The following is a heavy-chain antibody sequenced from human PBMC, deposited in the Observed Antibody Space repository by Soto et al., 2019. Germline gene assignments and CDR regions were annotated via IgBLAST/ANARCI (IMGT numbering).Heavy chain of an antibody. CDR3: AMDWHYGSGTYSDSYLDD. CDR2: ISGSGGTT. V-gene: IGHV3-23*01. CDR1: GFTFNSYA. D-gene: IGHD3-10*01. Sequence: EVQLLESGGGLVQPGGSLRLSCGGSGFTFNSYAMTWVRQAPGKGLEWVSAISGSGGTTYYANSVKGRFTISRDQSKDSLYLQMNNLRAEDSAIDYCAMDWHYGSGTYSDSYLDDWGKGTLVTVSS. J-gene: IGHJ4*02.